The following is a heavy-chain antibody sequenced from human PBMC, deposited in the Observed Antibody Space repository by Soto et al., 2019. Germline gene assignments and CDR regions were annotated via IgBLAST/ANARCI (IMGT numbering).Heavy chain of an antibody. CDR3: ARASRSAGTDY. CDR1: GGSISSDGYY. Sequence: QVQLRESGPGLVKPSQTLSLTCTVSGGSISSDGYYWSWIRQHPGKGLEWIGYIYYSGTAYYSPSLKRRVTISVDTSKNQFSLRLSSVTAADTAVYYCARASRSAGTDYWGQGTLVTVSS. J-gene: IGHJ4*02. D-gene: IGHD6-13*01. V-gene: IGHV4-31*03. CDR2: IYYSGTA.